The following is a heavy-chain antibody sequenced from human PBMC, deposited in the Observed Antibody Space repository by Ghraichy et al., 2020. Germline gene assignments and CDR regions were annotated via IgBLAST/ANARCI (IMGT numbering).Heavy chain of an antibody. CDR1: GFSFSNFW. CDR2: IRQDGNEN. Sequence: GGSLRLSCAASGFSFSNFWMTWVRPAPGKGLEWVANIRQDGNENYFVDSVKGRFTISRDNAKNSLYLQMNSLRAEDTAVYYCARPRQPSYYYAMDVWGQGTTGTVSS. J-gene: IGHJ6*02. D-gene: IGHD1-1*01. CDR3: ARPRQPSYYYAMDV. V-gene: IGHV3-7*01.